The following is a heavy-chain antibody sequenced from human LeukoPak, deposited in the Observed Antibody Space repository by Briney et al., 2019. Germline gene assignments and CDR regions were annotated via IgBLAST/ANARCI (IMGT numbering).Heavy chain of an antibody. J-gene: IGHJ6*03. CDR1: GGSISSYY. CDR2: IYTSGST. D-gene: IGHD1-7*01. V-gene: IGHV4-4*07. CDR3: ARTWNFGVGRNYYYMDV. Sequence: SETLSLTCTVSGGSISSYYWSWIRQPAGKGLEWLGRIYTSGSTNYNPSLKSRVTMSVDTSKNQFSLKLSSVTAADTAVYYCARTWNFGVGRNYYYMDVWGKGTTVTVSS.